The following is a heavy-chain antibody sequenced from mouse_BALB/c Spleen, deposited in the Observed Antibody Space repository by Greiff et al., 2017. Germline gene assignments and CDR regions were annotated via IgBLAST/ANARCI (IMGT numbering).Heavy chain of an antibody. Sequence: VQLQESGPGLVQPSQSLSISCTVSGFSLTSYGVHWVRQPPGKGLEWLGVIWSGGSTNYNAAFISRLSISKDNSKSQVFFKMNSLQADDTAIYYCARKYGLRRDLYAMDDWGQGTSVTVSS. CDR1: GFSLTSYG. D-gene: IGHD3-1*01. CDR2: IWSGGST. J-gene: IGHJ4*01. V-gene: IGHV2-4*02. CDR3: ARKYGLRRDLYAMDD.